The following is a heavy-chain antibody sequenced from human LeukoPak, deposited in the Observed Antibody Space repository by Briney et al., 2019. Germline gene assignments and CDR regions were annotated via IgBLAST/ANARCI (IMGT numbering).Heavy chain of an antibody. CDR2: FYYSGST. CDR1: GDSITSSSYY. D-gene: IGHD5-18*01. CDR3: ARDLSVTAKFDY. V-gene: IGHV4-39*02. Sequence: PSETLSLTCTVSGDSITSSSYYWAWIRQPPGKGLEWIGSFYYSGSTYYSPSLKSRVTISVDTSKNQFSLKLSSVTAADTAVYYCARDLSVTAKFDYWGQGTLVTVSS. J-gene: IGHJ4*02.